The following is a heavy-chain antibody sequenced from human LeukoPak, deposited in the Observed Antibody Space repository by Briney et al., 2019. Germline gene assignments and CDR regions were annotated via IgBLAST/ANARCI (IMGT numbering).Heavy chain of an antibody. Sequence: GGSLRLSCAASGFTFNRAWMSWVRQTPEKRLKFVANIKEDGSEKYYVDSVKGRFTISRDNTKNSLYLQMDSLRVDDTAIYYCAKDGGGYSWGQGTLVTVSS. V-gene: IGHV3-7*01. J-gene: IGHJ4*02. CDR3: AKDGGGYS. CDR1: GFTFNRAW. CDR2: IKEDGSEK. D-gene: IGHD3-16*01.